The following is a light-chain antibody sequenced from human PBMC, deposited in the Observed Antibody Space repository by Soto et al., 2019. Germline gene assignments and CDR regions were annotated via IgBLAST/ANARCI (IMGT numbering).Light chain of an antibody. V-gene: IGKV1-12*01. CDR2: AAS. CDR1: QGISSW. Sequence: SQITRAPTFVTESVGDRDTISWRASQGISSWLAWYQQKAGKAPKLLIYAASSLQSGVPSRFSGSGSGTDFTLTISSLQPEDFATYYCQQANSFPLTFGGGTKVDIK. J-gene: IGKJ4*01. CDR3: QQANSFPLT.